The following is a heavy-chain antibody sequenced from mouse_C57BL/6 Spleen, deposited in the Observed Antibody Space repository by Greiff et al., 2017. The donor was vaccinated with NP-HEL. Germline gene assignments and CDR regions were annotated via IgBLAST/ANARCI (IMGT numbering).Heavy chain of an antibody. Sequence: VQLQQSGGGLVKPGGSLKLSCAASGFTFSSYAMSWVRQTPEKRLEWVATISDGGSYTYYPDNVKGRFTISRDNAKNNLYLQMSHLKSEDTAMYYCAREEPLGVWGTGTTVTVSS. CDR1: GFTFSSYA. CDR2: ISDGGSYT. CDR3: AREEPLGV. V-gene: IGHV5-4*01. J-gene: IGHJ1*03.